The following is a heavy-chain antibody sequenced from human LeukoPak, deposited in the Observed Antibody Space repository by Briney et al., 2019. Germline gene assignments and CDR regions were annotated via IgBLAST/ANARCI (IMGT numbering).Heavy chain of an antibody. Sequence: GGSLRLSCAASGFTCCSYGMHWVRQAPGKGLEWVAVISYDGSNKYYADSVKGRFTISRDNSKNTMYLQMNSLRAEDTAVYYCAKEEDYGDYTDYWGQGTLVTVSS. J-gene: IGHJ4*02. CDR2: ISYDGSNK. CDR1: GFTCCSYG. V-gene: IGHV3-30*18. CDR3: AKEEDYGDYTDY. D-gene: IGHD4-17*01.